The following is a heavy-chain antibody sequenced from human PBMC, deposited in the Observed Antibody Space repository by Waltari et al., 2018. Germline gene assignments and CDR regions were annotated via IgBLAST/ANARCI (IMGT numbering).Heavy chain of an antibody. V-gene: IGHV3-74*01. CDR2: INSDGSST. CDR3: TRALWLGELYDY. Sequence: EVQLDESGGGLVQPGGSLRLSCSASGFTFPRYLMTWVRQAPGKGLVWVARINSDGSSTTYADSVKGRFTISRDNAKNTVYLQMNSLRVEDTAVYYCTRALWLGELYDYWGQGTLVTVSS. D-gene: IGHD3-10*01. J-gene: IGHJ4*02. CDR1: GFTFPRYL.